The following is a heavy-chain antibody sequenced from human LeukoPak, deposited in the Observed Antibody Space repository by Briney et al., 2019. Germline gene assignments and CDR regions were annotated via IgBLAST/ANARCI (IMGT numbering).Heavy chain of an antibody. V-gene: IGHV3-23*01. CDR3: AKDGYYSSANHFARLHFDL. Sequence: SGGSLRLSCEASGFTFSTHAMNWIRQTPGKGLEWLSVISGDVQTTTYASSVKGRFTISRDNSKNTLYLEMNSLRVEDTATYYCAKDGYYSSANHFARLHFDLWGRGTRVTVSS. CDR1: GFTFSTHA. D-gene: IGHD3-3*01. J-gene: IGHJ2*01. CDR2: ISGDVQTT.